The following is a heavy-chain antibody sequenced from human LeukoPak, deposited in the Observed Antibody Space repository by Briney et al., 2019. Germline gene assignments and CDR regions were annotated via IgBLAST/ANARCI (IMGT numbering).Heavy chain of an antibody. V-gene: IGHV1-69*01. CDR1: GGTFSSYA. J-gene: IGHJ5*02. CDR2: IIPIFGTA. Sequence: SVKVSCKASGGTFSSYAISWVRQAPGQGLEWMGGIIPIFGTANYAQKFQGRVTITADESTSTAYMELSSLRSDDTAVYYCARDLDTAMVTGNWFDPWGQGTLVTVSS. CDR3: ARDLDTAMVTGNWFDP. D-gene: IGHD5-18*01.